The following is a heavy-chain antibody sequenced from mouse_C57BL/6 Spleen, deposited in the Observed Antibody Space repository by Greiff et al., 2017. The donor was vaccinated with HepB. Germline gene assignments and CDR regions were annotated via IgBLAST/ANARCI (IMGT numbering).Heavy chain of an antibody. D-gene: IGHD2-4*01. CDR2: IHPNSGST. Sequence: VQLQQPGAELVKPGASVKLSCKASGYTFTSYWMHWVKQRPGQGLEWIGMIHPNSGSTNYNEKFKSKATLTVDKSSSTAYMQLSSLTSEDSAVYYCARERDYDVGAWFAYWGQGTLVTVSA. J-gene: IGHJ3*01. V-gene: IGHV1-64*01. CDR3: ARERDYDVGAWFAY. CDR1: GYTFTSYW.